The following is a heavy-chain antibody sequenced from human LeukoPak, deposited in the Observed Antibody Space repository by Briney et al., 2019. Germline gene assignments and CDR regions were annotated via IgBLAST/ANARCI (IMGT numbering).Heavy chain of an antibody. D-gene: IGHD2-2*01. V-gene: IGHV3-23*01. CDR1: GFTFSNYS. Sequence: EPGGSLRLSCAASGFTFSNYSLTWVRQAPGKGLEWVSGISGNGGSTSYADSVKGRFTISRDNSKNTLYLQMNSLRAEDTAVYYCAKDRSSSTSCSNYWGQGTLVTVSS. CDR3: AKDRSSSTSCSNY. J-gene: IGHJ4*02. CDR2: ISGNGGST.